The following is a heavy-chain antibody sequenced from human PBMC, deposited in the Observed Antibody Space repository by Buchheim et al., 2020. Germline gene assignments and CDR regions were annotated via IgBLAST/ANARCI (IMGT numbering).Heavy chain of an antibody. V-gene: IGHV5-10-1*03. J-gene: IGHJ6*02. CDR2: IDPSDSYT. Sequence: EVQLVQSGAEVKKPGESLRISCKGSGYSFTSYWISWVRQMPGKGLEWMGRIDPSDSYTNYSPSFQGHVTISADKSISPAYPQWSSLKASDTAMYYCARHTAAAGKHYYYGMDVWGQGTT. CDR3: ARHTAAAGKHYYYGMDV. D-gene: IGHD6-13*01. CDR1: GYSFTSYW.